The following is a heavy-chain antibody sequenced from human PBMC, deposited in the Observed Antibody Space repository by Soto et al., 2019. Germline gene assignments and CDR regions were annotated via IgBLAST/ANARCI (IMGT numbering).Heavy chain of an antibody. J-gene: IGHJ6*02. V-gene: IGHV4-39*01. CDR1: GGSISSSSYY. CDR2: IYYSGST. Sequence: SETLSLTCTVSGGSISSSSYYWVWIRQPPGKGLEWIGSIYYSGSTYYNPSLKSRVTISVDTSKNQFSLKLSSVTAADTAVYYCASDGGQGVANYYYYYDMDVWGQGTTVTVSS. D-gene: IGHD3-16*01. CDR3: ASDGGQGVANYYYYYDMDV.